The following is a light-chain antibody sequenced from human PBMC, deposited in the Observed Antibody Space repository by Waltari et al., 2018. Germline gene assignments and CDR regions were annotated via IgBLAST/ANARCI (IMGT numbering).Light chain of an antibody. CDR1: QSISTF. V-gene: IGKV1-39*01. Sequence: DIQMTQSPSSLSTSVGDRVTITCRASQSISTFLNWYQQKPGKAPKLLIYGASSVQSGVPSRFSGSGSGTDFTLTISSLQPEDFATYYCQQSYSTPRTFGQGTKPEIK. J-gene: IGKJ2*01. CDR2: GAS. CDR3: QQSYSTPRT.